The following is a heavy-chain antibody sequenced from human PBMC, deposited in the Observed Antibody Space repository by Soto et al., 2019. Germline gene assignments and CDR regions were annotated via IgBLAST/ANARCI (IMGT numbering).Heavy chain of an antibody. D-gene: IGHD2-15*01. V-gene: IGHV3-64*01. CDR2: ISSNGGST. CDR3: ARDYLVIPHRVIDY. Sequence: PGGSLRLSCAASGFTFSSYAMHWVRQALGKGLEYVSAISSNGGSTYYANSVKGRFTTSRDNSKNTLYLQMNSLRAEDTAVYYCARDYLVIPHRVIDYWGQGTLVTVSS. CDR1: GFTFSSYA. J-gene: IGHJ4*02.